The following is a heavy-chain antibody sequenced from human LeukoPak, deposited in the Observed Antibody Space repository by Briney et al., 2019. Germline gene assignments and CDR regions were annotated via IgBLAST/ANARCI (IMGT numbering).Heavy chain of an antibody. V-gene: IGHV4-39*01. CDR1: GGSISSSDYY. CDR3: ARLITIFEVATSDAFDI. CDR2: IYSSGAT. Sequence: SETLSVTCTDPGGSISSSDYYWGWISQPPRKWLGCITCIYSSGATYYNPSLNSRVTISVDRSKNQLSVKLTSVTAADTAVYYCARLITIFEVATSDAFDIWGPGTVVTVSS. J-gene: IGHJ3*02. D-gene: IGHD3-3*01.